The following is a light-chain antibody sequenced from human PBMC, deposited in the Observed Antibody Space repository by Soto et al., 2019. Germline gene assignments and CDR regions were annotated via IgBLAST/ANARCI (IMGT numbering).Light chain of an antibody. V-gene: IGLV2-8*01. CDR3: SSYSVRYNHML. J-gene: IGLJ2*01. Sequence: QSALTQPPSASGSPGQSVTISCTGTSSDVDDFNYVSWYQHHPGKAPKLMIHDVSQRPSGVPDRFSGSKSGNAASLTVSGLQSEDEADYYCSSYSVRYNHMLFGGGTKLTVL. CDR1: SSDVDDFNY. CDR2: DVS.